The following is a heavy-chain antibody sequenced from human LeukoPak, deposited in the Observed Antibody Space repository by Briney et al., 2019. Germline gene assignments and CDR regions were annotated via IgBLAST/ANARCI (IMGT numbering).Heavy chain of an antibody. D-gene: IGHD6-13*01. V-gene: IGHV4-38-2*02. Sequence: SETLSLTCIVSGYSISSNYYWGWIRQPPGKGLEWIGSIYHSGSTYYNPSLKSRVTISVDTSKNQFSLKLSSVTAADTAVYYCAPTPGIAAAPWGWGQGTLVTVSS. CDR2: IYHSGST. J-gene: IGHJ4*02. CDR3: APTPGIAAAPWG. CDR1: GYSISSNYY.